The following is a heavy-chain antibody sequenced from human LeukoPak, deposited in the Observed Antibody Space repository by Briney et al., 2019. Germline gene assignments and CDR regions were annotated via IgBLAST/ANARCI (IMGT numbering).Heavy chain of an antibody. CDR1: GGSFSGYY. CDR3: LRAYDIVVVPAAQAPPYYYGMDV. V-gene: IGHV4-34*01. CDR2: INHSGST. Sequence: SETLSLTCAVYGGSFSGYYWSWIRRPPGKGLEWIGEINHSGSTNYNPSLKSRVTISVDTSKNQFSLKLSSVTAADTAVNNSLRAYDIVVVPAAQAPPYYYGMDVWGQGTMVSVSS. J-gene: IGHJ6*02. D-gene: IGHD2-2*01.